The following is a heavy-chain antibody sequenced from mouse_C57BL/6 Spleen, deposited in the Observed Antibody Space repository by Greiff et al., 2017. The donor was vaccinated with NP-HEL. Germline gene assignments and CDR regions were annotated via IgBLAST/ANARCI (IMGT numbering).Heavy chain of an antibody. CDR1: GYTFTSYW. CDR2: IDPNSGGT. D-gene: IGHD2-4*01. V-gene: IGHV1-72*01. CDR3: RKCSDNDGIYYDAMED. J-gene: IGHJ4*01. Sequence: QVQLQQPGAELVKPGASVKLSCKASGYTFTSYWMHWVKQRPGRGLEWIGRIDPNSGGTKYNEKFKSKATLTVDKPSSTAIMQLSSLTSEDSAVYNCRKCSDNDGIYYDAMEDWGQGTSVTVSS.